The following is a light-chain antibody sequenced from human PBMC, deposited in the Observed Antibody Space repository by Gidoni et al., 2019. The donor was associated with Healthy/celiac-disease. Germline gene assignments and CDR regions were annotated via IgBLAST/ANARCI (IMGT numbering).Light chain of an antibody. Sequence: QSVLTQPPSVSGAPGQSVTISCTGSSSNIGAGYDVHWYQQLPGTAPKLLIYGNSNRPSGVPDRFSGSKAGNSASLAITGLQAEDEADYYCQSYDSSLSGYVFGTGTKVTVL. CDR2: GNS. CDR1: SSNIGAGYD. J-gene: IGLJ1*01. V-gene: IGLV1-40*01. CDR3: QSYDSSLSGYV.